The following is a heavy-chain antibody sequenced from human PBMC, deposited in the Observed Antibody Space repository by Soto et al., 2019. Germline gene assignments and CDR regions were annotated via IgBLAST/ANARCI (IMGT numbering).Heavy chain of an antibody. CDR3: ARDAGGGSYLAY. CDR1: GYTFTNYV. V-gene: IGHV1-18*01. Sequence: QVQLVQSGGEVKKPGASVKVSCKPAGYTFTNYVISWVRQAPGQGLEWMGWISPFNGHTKYAQKFQDRVTLTKDTTTSTPHMELRSLRFAHPGVYYCARDAGGGSYLAYWGQGTLVAVSS. CDR2: ISPFNGHT. J-gene: IGHJ4*02. D-gene: IGHD1-26*01.